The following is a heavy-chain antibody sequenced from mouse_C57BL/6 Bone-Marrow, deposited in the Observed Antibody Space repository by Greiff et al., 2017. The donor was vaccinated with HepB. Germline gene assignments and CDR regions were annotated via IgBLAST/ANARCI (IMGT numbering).Heavy chain of an antibody. J-gene: IGHJ3*01. CDR2: ISNGGGST. Sequence: EVMLVESGGGLVQPGGSLKLSCAASGFTFSDYYMYWVRQTPEKRLECVAYISNGGGSTYYPDTVKGRFTISRDNAKNTLYLQMSRLKSEDTAMYYCARHPTYWGQGTLVTVSA. CDR1: GFTFSDYY. CDR3: ARHPTY. V-gene: IGHV5-12*01.